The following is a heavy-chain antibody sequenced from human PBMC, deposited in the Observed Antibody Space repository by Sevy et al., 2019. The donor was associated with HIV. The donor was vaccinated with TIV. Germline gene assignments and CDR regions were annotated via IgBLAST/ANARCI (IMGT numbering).Heavy chain of an antibody. CDR3: ARAYYYDSSAYRFDD. D-gene: IGHD3-22*01. CDR2: INPNSGDT. CDR1: GYTFNAYF. J-gene: IGHJ4*02. Sequence: ASVKVSCKASGYTFNAYFMHWVRQAPGQGLEWMGRINPNSGDTTYAQKFQGRVTMSRDKSISTAYMELHRLTSDDTAVYYCARAYYYDSSAYRFDDWGQGTLVTVSS. V-gene: IGHV1-2*06.